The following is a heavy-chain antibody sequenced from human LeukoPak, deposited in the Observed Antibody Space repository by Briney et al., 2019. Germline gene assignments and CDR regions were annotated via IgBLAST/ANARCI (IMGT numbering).Heavy chain of an antibody. CDR2: IGTAGDT. D-gene: IGHD2-2*01. V-gene: IGHV3-13*01. J-gene: IGHJ4*02. Sequence: GGSLRLSCAASGSTFSSYDMHWVRHATGKGLEWVSAIGTAGDTYYPGSVKGRFTISRENAKNSLYLQMNSLRAGDTAVYYCARAIRSTSLRYYFDYWGQGTLVTVSS. CDR3: ARAIRSTSLRYYFDY. CDR1: GSTFSSYD.